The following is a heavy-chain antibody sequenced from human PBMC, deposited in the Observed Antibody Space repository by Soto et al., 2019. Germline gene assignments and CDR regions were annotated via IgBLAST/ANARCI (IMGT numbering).Heavy chain of an antibody. CDR3: ARVTTVVTPGY. D-gene: IGHD4-17*01. J-gene: IGHJ4*02. CDR1: GFTFSSYS. Sequence: GGSLRLSCAASGFTFSSYSMNWVRQAPGKGLEWVSYISNSNSTIYYADSVKGRFTISRDNAKNSLYLQMNSLRADDTAVYYCARVTTVVTPGYWGQGT. CDR2: ISNSNSTI. V-gene: IGHV3-48*01.